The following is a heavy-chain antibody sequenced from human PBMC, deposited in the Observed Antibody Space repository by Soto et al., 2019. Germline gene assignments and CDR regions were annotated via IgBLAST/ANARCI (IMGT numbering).Heavy chain of an antibody. V-gene: IGHV3-30*18. D-gene: IGHD2-2*01. CDR2: ISYDGKVQ. J-gene: IGHJ4*02. Sequence: QVQLVESGGGVVQPGRSLRLSCVASGFTFSSYGMHWVRKAPDKGLEWVAVISYDGKVQYYADSVKGRFTISRDNYKNTLYLQMNSLRAEDTAVYYCAKETSPKRATSLDSWGQGTLVTVSS. CDR3: AKETSPKRATSLDS. CDR1: GFTFSSYG.